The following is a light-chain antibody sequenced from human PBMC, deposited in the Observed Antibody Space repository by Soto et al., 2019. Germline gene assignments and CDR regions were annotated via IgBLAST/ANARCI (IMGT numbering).Light chain of an antibody. V-gene: IGKV3-11*01. J-gene: IGKJ1*01. CDR3: HQRGNWPPWT. Sequence: EMVLTQSPATVSLSRGEGGSVGCRGSQSVSDYLAWYQQKPGQPPRLLIYDASKRATGIPDRFSGSGSTTDFTLTISSLEPEDFAVYYCHQRGNWPPWTFGQGTKVDIK. CDR1: QSVSDY. CDR2: DAS.